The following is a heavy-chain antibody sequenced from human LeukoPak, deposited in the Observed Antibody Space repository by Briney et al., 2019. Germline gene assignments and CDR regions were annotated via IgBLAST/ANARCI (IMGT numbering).Heavy chain of an antibody. V-gene: IGHV4-34*01. J-gene: IGHJ4*02. CDR2: ISHRGRT. Sequence: SETLSLTSAVYGGSVSGYYWSWIRQPPGKGLEWIGEISHRGRTHYNPSLQSRVFMSVDTSKNQFALNLNSVTAADTAVYYCARVPLRFLEPFDYWGQGILVTVSS. D-gene: IGHD3-3*01. CDR3: ARVPLRFLEPFDY. CDR1: GGSVSGYY.